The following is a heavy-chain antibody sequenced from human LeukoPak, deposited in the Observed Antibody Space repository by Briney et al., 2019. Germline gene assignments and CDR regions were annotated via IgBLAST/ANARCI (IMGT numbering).Heavy chain of an antibody. CDR1: GFTFSSYA. D-gene: IGHD3-22*01. CDR3: AKDTYYYDSSGYSGDAFDI. Sequence: GGSLRLSCAASGFTFSSYAMSWGRQAPGKGLELVSAISGSGGSTYYADSVKGRFTISRDNSKNTLYLQINSLRAEDTPVYYCAKDTYYYDSSGYSGDAFDIWGQGTMVTVSS. CDR2: ISGSGGST. J-gene: IGHJ3*02. V-gene: IGHV3-23*01.